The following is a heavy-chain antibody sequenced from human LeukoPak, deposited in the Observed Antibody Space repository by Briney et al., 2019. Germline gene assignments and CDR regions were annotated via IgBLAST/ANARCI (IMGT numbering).Heavy chain of an antibody. CDR2: INPSGGST. CDR1: GYTFTSYY. D-gene: IGHD6-19*01. Sequence: ASVKVSCKASGYTFTSYYMHWVRQAPGHGLEWMGIINPSGGSTSYAKKFQGRFTMTRDTSTSTVYMELSSLRSEDTAVYYCARARAVAIQSIYYMDVWGKGTTVTVSS. V-gene: IGHV1-46*01. CDR3: ARARAVAIQSIYYMDV. J-gene: IGHJ6*03.